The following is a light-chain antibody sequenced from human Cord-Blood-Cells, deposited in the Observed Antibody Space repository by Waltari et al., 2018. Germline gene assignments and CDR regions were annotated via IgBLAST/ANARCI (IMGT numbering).Light chain of an antibody. J-gene: IGKJ2*01. V-gene: IGKV2-28*01. Sequence: DIVMTQSPLSLPVTPGEPASIPCRSSQSLLHSNGYNYLDWYLQKPGQSPQLLIYLGSNRASRVPDRFSGSGSGTDFTLKISRVEAEDVGVYYCMQALQTPMYTFGQGTKLEIK. CDR2: LGS. CDR1: QSLLHSNGYNY. CDR3: MQALQTPMYT.